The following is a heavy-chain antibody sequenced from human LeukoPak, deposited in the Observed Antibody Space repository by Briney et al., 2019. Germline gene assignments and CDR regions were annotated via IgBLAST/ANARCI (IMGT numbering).Heavy chain of an antibody. V-gene: IGHV3-48*02. CDR3: ARVGGATLVTMYFDD. D-gene: IGHD4-23*01. Sequence: TGGSLRLSCAASGLTFTGYSMIWVRQAPGKGLEWISFTTTSSNPIYYADSVKGRFTISRDNAKKSLYLQMDSLREEDTAVYYCARVGGATLVTMYFDDWGQGTLVTVSS. CDR2: TTTSSNPI. J-gene: IGHJ4*02. CDR1: GLTFTGYS.